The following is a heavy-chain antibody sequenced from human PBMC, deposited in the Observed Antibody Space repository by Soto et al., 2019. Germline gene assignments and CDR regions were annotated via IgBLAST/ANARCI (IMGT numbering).Heavy chain of an antibody. CDR1: GYSFASYW. CDR2: IYPGDSDT. D-gene: IGHD4-17*01. J-gene: IGHJ4*02. CDR3: ARPYGVHPLYFCDY. V-gene: IGHV5-51*01. Sequence: GESLKISCTGSGYSFASYWIGWVRQMPGKGLEWMGIIYPGDSDTRYSPSFQGQVTISADKSINTAYLQWSSLKASDTAIYYCARPYGVHPLYFCDYWGQGTLVTVSS.